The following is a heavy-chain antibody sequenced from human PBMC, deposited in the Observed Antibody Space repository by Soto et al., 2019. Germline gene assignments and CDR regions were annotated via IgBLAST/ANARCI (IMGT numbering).Heavy chain of an antibody. D-gene: IGHD5-12*01. CDR2: ISYDGSNK. V-gene: IGHV3-30*18. CDR1: GFTFSSYG. Sequence: PGGSLRLSCAASGFTFSSYGMHWVRQAPGKGLEWVAVISYDGSNKYYADSVKGRFTISRDNSKNTLYLQMNSLRAEDTAVYYCANHHGARGYSGYDISIAAAGTSQQFDYWGQGTLVTVSS. CDR3: ANHHGARGYSGYDISIAAAGTSQQFDY. J-gene: IGHJ4*02.